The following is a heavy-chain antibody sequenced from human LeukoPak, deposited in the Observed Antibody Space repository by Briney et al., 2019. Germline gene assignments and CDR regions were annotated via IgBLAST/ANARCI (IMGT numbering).Heavy chain of an antibody. CDR3: ARVPHESPYYYSGMDV. CDR2: IYYSGST. J-gene: IGHJ6*02. CDR1: GGSISSYY. Sequence: PSETLSLTCTVSGGSISSYYWSWIRQPPGKGLEWIGYIYYSGSTNYNPSLKSRVTISVDTSKNQFSLKLSSVTAADTAVYYYARVPHESPYYYSGMDVWGQGTTVTVSS. V-gene: IGHV4-59*01.